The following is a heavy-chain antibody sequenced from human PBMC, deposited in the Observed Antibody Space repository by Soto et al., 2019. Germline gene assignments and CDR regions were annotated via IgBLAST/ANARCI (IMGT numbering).Heavy chain of an antibody. CDR3: ARPSTSWRYYGMDV. D-gene: IGHD2-2*01. CDR2: INSDGSST. Sequence: GGSLRLSCAASGFTFSSYWMHWVRQAPGKGLVWVSRINSDGSSTSYADSVKGRFTISRDNAKNTLYLQMNSLRAEDTAVYYCARPSTSWRYYGMDVWGQGTTVTVSS. CDR1: GFTFSSYW. V-gene: IGHV3-74*01. J-gene: IGHJ6*02.